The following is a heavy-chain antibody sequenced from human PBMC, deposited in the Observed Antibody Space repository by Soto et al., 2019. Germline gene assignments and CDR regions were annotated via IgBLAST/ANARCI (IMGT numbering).Heavy chain of an antibody. J-gene: IGHJ6*02. CDR3: ARAEAYRSSWYAMDV. V-gene: IGHV1-18*01. D-gene: IGHD6-13*01. CDR1: GYSFTAFG. Sequence: QVQLVQSGAEVKKPGASVKVSCKATGYSFTAFGLIWVRQAPGQGLEWMGWISGYNGDTNYAQNLQGRVTMTTDTSTSTVSMELRSLKSDDTGVYYCARAEAYRSSWYAMDVWGQGTTVIVS. CDR2: ISGYNGDT.